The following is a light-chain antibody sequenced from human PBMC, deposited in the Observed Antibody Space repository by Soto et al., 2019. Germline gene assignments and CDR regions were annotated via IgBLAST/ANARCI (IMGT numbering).Light chain of an antibody. CDR2: STS. J-gene: IGKJ3*01. CDR3: QQSYSMPLT. V-gene: IGKV1-39*01. Sequence: DIQMTQSPSSLSASVGDSVTITCRASQSISSSLNWYQQKQGKAPKLLIYSTSSLQSGVPSRFSGSGSGTEFSLTISSLQPEDFAVYYCQQSYSMPLTFGPGTKVDIK. CDR1: QSISSS.